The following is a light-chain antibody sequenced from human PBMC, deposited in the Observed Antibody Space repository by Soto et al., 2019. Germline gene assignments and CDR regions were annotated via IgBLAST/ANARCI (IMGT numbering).Light chain of an antibody. CDR1: QSVSSNF. V-gene: IGKV3-20*01. CDR2: GAS. Sequence: EIVLTQSPGTLSLSPGERATLSCRASQSVSSNFLAWYQQKTGQAPKLLISGASSRATGIPDRFSGSGSGTDFTLTISRLEPEDFALYSCQQYGSSPGTVGQGTKLEIK. J-gene: IGKJ2*02. CDR3: QQYGSSPGT.